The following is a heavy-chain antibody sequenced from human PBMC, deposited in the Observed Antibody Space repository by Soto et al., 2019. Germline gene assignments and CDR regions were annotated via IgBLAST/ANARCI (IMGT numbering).Heavy chain of an antibody. J-gene: IGHJ4*02. CDR3: ARESRYCSGGSCYFLPGIDY. CDR1: GGTFSSYA. CDR2: IIPIFGTA. D-gene: IGHD2-15*01. V-gene: IGHV1-69*12. Sequence: QVQLVQSGAEVKKPGSSVKVSCKASGGTFSSYAISWVRQAPGQGLDWMGGIIPIFGTANYAQKFQGRVTITADESTSTAYMELISLRSEDTAVYYCARESRYCSGGSCYFLPGIDYWGQGTLVTVSS.